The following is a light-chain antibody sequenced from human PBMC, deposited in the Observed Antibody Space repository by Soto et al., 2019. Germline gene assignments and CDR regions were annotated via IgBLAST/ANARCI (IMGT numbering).Light chain of an antibody. CDR1: QSVNSN. V-gene: IGKV3-15*01. Sequence: EIVMTQSPATLSVSPGERATLSCRASQSVNSNLAWYQKKPGQAPRLLIYGASTRATGIPARFSGSGSGTEFTLTISSLQSEDFAFYYCQHYNNWPTTFGQGTKVEIK. CDR2: GAS. J-gene: IGKJ1*01. CDR3: QHYNNWPTT.